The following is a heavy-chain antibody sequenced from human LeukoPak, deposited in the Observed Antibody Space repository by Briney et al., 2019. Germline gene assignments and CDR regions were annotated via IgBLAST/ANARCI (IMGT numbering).Heavy chain of an antibody. CDR2: ISGSGGSA. D-gene: IGHD3-22*01. J-gene: IGHJ4*02. V-gene: IGHV3-23*01. CDR3: ANKATYYYDSSGYSSLGYFDY. Sequence: GGSLRLSCAASGFTFSSYGMSWVRQAPGKGLEWLSAISGSGGSACYADSVKGRFTISRDNSKNTLYLQMNSLRAEDTAVYYCANKATYYYDSSGYSSLGYFDYWGQGTLVTVSS. CDR1: GFTFSSYG.